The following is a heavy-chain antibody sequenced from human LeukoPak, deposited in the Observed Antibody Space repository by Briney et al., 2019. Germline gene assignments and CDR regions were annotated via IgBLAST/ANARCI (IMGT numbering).Heavy chain of an antibody. CDR1: GFTFSSYN. D-gene: IGHD2-15*01. Sequence: TGGSLRLSCAASGFTFSSYNMKWVRQAPGEGLEGVSSISRTGTYIYYADSVKGRFTVSRDNAQNSLYLQMNSLRVEDTAVYYCARVLETDCTGGSCYSGLDYWGQGTLVTVSS. CDR3: ARVLETDCTGGSCYSGLDY. J-gene: IGHJ4*02. CDR2: ISRTGTYI. V-gene: IGHV3-21*01.